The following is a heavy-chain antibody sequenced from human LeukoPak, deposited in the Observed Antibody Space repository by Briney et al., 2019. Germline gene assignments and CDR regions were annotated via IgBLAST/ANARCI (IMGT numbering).Heavy chain of an antibody. CDR1: GFTLSSYW. Sequence: PGGSLRLSCAVSGFTLSSYWMHWVRQAPGKGLVWVSRINSDGSNTIYADSVKGRFTISRDNAKSTLYLQMNSLGAEDTAVYYCARGPQRGAAANYYGMDVWGQGTTVTVSS. CDR3: ARGPQRGAAANYYGMDV. D-gene: IGHD2-2*01. CDR2: INSDGSNT. V-gene: IGHV3-74*01. J-gene: IGHJ6*02.